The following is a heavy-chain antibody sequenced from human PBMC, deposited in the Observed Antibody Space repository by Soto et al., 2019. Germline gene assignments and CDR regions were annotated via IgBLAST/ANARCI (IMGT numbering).Heavy chain of an antibody. Sequence: SETLSLTCTVSGGPINTGDYYWSWVRQPPGKGLEWIGYVYYSGTTYENPSLKSRIAMSVDTSKNQFSLNLYSVTAADTAVYYCPTYYDSSGPTFDNWGQGTLVTVSS. CDR1: GGPINTGDYY. D-gene: IGHD3-22*01. V-gene: IGHV4-30-4*01. CDR2: VYYSGTT. CDR3: PTYYDSSGPTFDN. J-gene: IGHJ4*02.